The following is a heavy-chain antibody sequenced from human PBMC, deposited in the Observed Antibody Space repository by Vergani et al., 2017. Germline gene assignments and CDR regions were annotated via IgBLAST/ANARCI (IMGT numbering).Heavy chain of an antibody. D-gene: IGHD1-1*01. Sequence: QLQLQESGPGLVKPSETLSLTCTVSGGSISSVSYYWGWIRQPPGKGLEWIGNIYYSGSTNYNPSLKSRVTISVDTSKNQFSLKLSSVTAADTAVYYCARDDLDLGAFDIWGQGTMVTVSS. J-gene: IGHJ3*02. CDR3: ARDDLDLGAFDI. CDR2: IYYSGST. V-gene: IGHV4-39*07. CDR1: GGSISSVSYY.